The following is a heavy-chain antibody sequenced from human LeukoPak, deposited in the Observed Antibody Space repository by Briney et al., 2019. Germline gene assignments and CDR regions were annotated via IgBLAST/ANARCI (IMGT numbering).Heavy chain of an antibody. CDR2: IYDSGST. CDR1: GGSISNFY. J-gene: IGHJ5*02. V-gene: IGHV4-59*08. CDR3: ARVEDYYDSSGDWFDP. D-gene: IGHD3-22*01. Sequence: SETLSLTCTVSGGSISNFYWSWIRQPPGKGLEWIGYIYDSGSTNSNPSLKSRVTISLDTSKNQFSLKLSSVTAADTAVYYCARVEDYYDSSGDWFDPWGQGTLVTVSS.